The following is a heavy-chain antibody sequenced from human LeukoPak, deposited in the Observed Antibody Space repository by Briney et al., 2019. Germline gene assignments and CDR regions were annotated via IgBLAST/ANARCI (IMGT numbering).Heavy chain of an antibody. CDR3: ARGPSGYYYVTSDY. J-gene: IGHJ4*02. V-gene: IGHV4-31*03. CDR1: GGSISSGGYY. CDR2: IYYSGSI. Sequence: SETLSLTCTVSGGSISSGGYYWSWIRQHPGKGLEWIGYIYYSGSIYYNPSLKSRVTISVDTSKNQFSLKLSSVTAADTAVYYCARGPSGYYYVTSDYWGQGTLVTVSS. D-gene: IGHD3-22*01.